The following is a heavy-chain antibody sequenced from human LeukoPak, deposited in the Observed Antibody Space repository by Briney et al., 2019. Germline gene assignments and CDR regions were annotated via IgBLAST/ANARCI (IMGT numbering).Heavy chain of an antibody. CDR2: IWYDGSNK. J-gene: IGHJ6*02. CDR1: GFTFSSYG. V-gene: IGHV3-30*02. D-gene: IGHD2-2*03. CDR3: AKDIGGYCSSTSCFHIGGYYYGMDV. Sequence: GGSLRLSCAASGFTFSSYGMHWVRQAPGKGLEWVAVIWYDGSNKYYADSVKGRFTISRDNSKNTLYLQMNSLRAEDTALYYCAKDIGGYCSSTSCFHIGGYYYGMDVWGQGTTVTVSS.